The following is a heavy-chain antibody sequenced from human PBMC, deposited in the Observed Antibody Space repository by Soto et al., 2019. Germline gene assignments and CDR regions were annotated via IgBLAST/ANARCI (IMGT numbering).Heavy chain of an antibody. CDR2: INAGNGNT. CDR3: ARGVLRFLEWSPLGMDV. J-gene: IGHJ6*02. D-gene: IGHD3-3*01. CDR1: GYTFTSYA. Sequence: ASVKVSCKASGYTFTSYAMHWVRQAPGQRLEWMGWINAGNGNTKYSQKLQGRVTITRDTSASTAYMELRSLRSDDTAVYYCARGVLRFLEWSPLGMDVWGQGTTVTVSS. V-gene: IGHV1-3*01.